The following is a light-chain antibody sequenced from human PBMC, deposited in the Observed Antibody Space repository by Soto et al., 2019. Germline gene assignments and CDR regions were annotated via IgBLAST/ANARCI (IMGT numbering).Light chain of an antibody. J-gene: IGKJ1*01. Sequence: EIVLTQSPGLLSLSPGERATLSRRASQSIDSRYLGWYQQKPGQTPRLLIYGASGRATGIPDRFSGSGPGTDFTLTISRLEPEDFAVYYCQQYGSFPWTFGQGTKVDIK. CDR3: QQYGSFPWT. CDR1: QSIDSRY. V-gene: IGKV3-20*01. CDR2: GAS.